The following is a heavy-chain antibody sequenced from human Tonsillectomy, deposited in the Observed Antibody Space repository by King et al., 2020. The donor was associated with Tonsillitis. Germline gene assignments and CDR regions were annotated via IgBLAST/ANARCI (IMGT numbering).Heavy chain of an antibody. D-gene: IGHD3-10*01. V-gene: IGHV3-15*01. J-gene: IGHJ4*02. CDR3: TADLPGLGFGELEY. CDR2: FKGGGWTT. CDR1: GFTLNNAW. Sequence: VQLVESGGDLVKPGGSLRLSCAAFGFTLNNAWMTWVRQAPGKGLEWVGRFKGGGWTTDYAAPVEGRFSISRDDSKNTLYLQMNSLTTEDTAVYYCTADLPGLGFGELEYWGQGNLVTVSS.